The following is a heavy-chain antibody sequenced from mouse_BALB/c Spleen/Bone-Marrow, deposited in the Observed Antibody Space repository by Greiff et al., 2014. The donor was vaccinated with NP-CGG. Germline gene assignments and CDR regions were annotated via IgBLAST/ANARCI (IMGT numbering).Heavy chain of an antibody. CDR2: ISYSGST. Sequence: EVQLQQSGPGLVKPSQSLSPTCTVTGYSITSDYAWNWIRQFPGNKLEWMGYISYSGSTSYNPSLKSRISITRDTSKNQFFLQLNSVTTEDTATYYCARRRYYYGAMDYWVKEPQSPSPQ. D-gene: IGHD1-1*01. CDR1: GYSITSDYA. J-gene: IGHJ4*01. CDR3: ARRRYYYGAMDY. V-gene: IGHV3-2*02.